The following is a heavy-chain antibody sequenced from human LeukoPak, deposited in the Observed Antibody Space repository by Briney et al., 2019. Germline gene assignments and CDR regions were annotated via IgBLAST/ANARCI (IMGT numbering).Heavy chain of an antibody. V-gene: IGHV4-34*01. J-gene: IGHJ4*02. D-gene: IGHD4-17*01. CDR1: GGSFSGYY. Sequence: SETLSLTCAVSGGSFSGYYWTWIRQPPGKGLEWIGEIDHSGSANYNPSLKSRVTISLDTSKNQFSLKLSSVTAADTAVYYCARGQGTVTTHWGQGTLVTVSS. CDR3: ARGQGTVTTH. CDR2: IDHSGSA.